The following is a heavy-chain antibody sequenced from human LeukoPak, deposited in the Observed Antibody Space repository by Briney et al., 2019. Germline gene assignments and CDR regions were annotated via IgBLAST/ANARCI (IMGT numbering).Heavy chain of an antibody. CDR1: GGTFSSYA. CDR2: IIPTFGTA. CDR3: ARVGRVGATLDFQH. J-gene: IGHJ1*01. D-gene: IGHD1-26*01. Sequence: SVKVSCKASGGTFSSYAISWVRQAPGQGLEWMGGIIPTFGTANYAQKFQGRVTITTDESTSTAYMELSSLRSEDTAVYYCARVGRVGATLDFQHWGQGTLVTVSS. V-gene: IGHV1-69*05.